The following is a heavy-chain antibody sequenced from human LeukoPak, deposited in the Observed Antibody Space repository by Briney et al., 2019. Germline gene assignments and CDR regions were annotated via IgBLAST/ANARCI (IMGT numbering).Heavy chain of an antibody. CDR1: RGSFNEYA. Sequence: SSVPVSYKHSRGSFNEYAISWVRQAPAQGLDWMGGIIPIFWTENYPQHFQGRVMITADESTSTAYMELSSLSFEDMAVCYCADWGYCSGCSCYSDSNPLTAAYFQHWGQGTLVTVS. D-gene: IGHD2-15*01. CDR3: ADWGYCSGCSCYSDSNPLTAAYFQH. CDR2: IIPIFWTE. V-gene: IGHV1-69*13. J-gene: IGHJ1*01.